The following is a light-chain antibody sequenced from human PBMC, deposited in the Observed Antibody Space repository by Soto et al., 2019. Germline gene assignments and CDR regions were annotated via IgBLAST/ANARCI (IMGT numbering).Light chain of an antibody. Sequence: EIVLTQSPGTLSLSPGERATLSCRASQSVSSSYLAWYQPKPGQPPRLLIYGASSRATGIPVRFSCSGSGTDFTLTITRLEPEDLAVYYYEHYRTSFRGRTKVEIK. V-gene: IGKV3-20*01. CDR3: EHYRTS. CDR1: QSVSSSY. CDR2: GAS. J-gene: IGKJ4*01.